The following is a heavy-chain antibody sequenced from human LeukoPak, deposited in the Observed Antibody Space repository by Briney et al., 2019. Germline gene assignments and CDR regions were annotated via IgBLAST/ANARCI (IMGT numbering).Heavy chain of an antibody. D-gene: IGHD3-3*02. J-gene: IGHJ6*03. CDR3: ARSHFRPSGYYYMDV. CDR1: GGSISSGSYY. V-gene: IGHV4-61*02. CDR2: IYTSGST. Sequence: PSETPSLTCTVSGGSISSGSYYWSWIRQPAGKGLEWIGRIYTSGSTNYNPSLKSRVTISVDTSKNQFSLKLSSVTAADTAVYYCARSHFRPSGYYYMDVWGKGTTVTVSS.